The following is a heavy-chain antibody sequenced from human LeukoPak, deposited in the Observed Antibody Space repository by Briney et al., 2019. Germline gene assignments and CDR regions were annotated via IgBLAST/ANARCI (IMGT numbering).Heavy chain of an antibody. J-gene: IGHJ5*02. Sequence: GGSLRLSRAASGFTFSSYAMSWVRQAPGKGLEWVSGISGSGGSTYYADSVKGRFTISRDNSKNTLYLQMNSLRAEDTAVYYCAKETPTYYDFWSANGGHNWFDPWGQGTLVTVSS. D-gene: IGHD3-3*01. CDR3: AKETPTYYDFWSANGGHNWFDP. V-gene: IGHV3-23*01. CDR1: GFTFSSYA. CDR2: ISGSGGST.